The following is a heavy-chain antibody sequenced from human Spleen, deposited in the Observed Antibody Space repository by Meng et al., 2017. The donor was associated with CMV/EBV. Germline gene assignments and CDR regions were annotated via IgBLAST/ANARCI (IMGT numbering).Heavy chain of an antibody. Sequence: GESLKISCAASGFSFSTYWMTWVRQAPGKGLEWLANIKQDGSEKYYVDSVKGRFTISRDTANKSLYLQMNSLRVEDTAVYYCAREGRDLDYWGQGTLVTVSS. J-gene: IGHJ4*02. D-gene: IGHD2-15*01. V-gene: IGHV3-7*01. CDR2: IKQDGSEK. CDR1: GFSFSTYW. CDR3: AREGRDLDY.